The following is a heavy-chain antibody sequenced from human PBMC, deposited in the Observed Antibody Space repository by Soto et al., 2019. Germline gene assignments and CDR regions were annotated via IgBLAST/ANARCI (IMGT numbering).Heavy chain of an antibody. D-gene: IGHD1-7*01. V-gene: IGHV2-5*02. J-gene: IGHJ6*01. CDR3: AGWNYDSGLDV. CDR1: GFSLNTNGMG. Sequence: QITLKESGPTLVRPTQTLTLTCSFSGFSLNTNGMGVGWIRQPPGKALEWLAFIYWDEDKRYSPSLKTRLTVTTDTSKNEVVLTLTNLDPFDTGTYYCAGWNYDSGLDVWGQGTTVTVSS. CDR2: IYWDEDK.